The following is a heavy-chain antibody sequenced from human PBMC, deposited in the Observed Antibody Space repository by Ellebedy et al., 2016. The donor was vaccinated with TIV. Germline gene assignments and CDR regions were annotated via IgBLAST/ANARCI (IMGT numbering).Heavy chain of an antibody. V-gene: IGHV3-43*01. CDR1: GFTFDDYT. CDR2: ISWDGGST. CDR3: AKDKDTAMVEGGVFDY. D-gene: IGHD5-18*01. J-gene: IGHJ4*02. Sequence: PGGSLRLSCAPSGFTFDDYTMHWVRHAPGTGLEWVSLISWDGGSTYYADYVKGRFTISRDKSKHSLYLQMNSLRTDEPALYYCAKDKDTAMVEGGVFDYWGQGTLVTVSA.